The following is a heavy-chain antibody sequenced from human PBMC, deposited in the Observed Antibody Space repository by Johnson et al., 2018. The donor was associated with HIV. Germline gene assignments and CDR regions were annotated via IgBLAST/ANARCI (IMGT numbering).Heavy chain of an antibody. CDR3: ARLIAVVIDGFDI. J-gene: IGHJ3*02. V-gene: IGHV3-30*04. CDR2: ISYDGSNK. Sequence: VQLVESGGGVVQPGRSLRLSCAASGFTFSSYAMHWVRQAPGKGLEWVAVISYDGSNKYYVDSVKGRFTISRDNAKNSLYLQMNTLRAEDTAVYYCARLIAVVIDGFDIWGQGTMVTVSS. D-gene: IGHD3-22*01. CDR1: GFTFSSYA.